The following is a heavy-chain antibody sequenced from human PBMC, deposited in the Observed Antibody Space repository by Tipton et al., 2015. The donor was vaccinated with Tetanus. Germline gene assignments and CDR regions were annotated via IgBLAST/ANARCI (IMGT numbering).Heavy chain of an antibody. J-gene: IGHJ4*02. Sequence: QSGAEVKKPGSSVKVSCKASGGTFSSYAISWVRQAPGQGLEWMGWINPNSGGTNYAQKFQGWVTMTRDTSISTAYMELSRLRSDDTAVYYCARDGGYYYDSSGYYPDYWGQGTLVTVSS. CDR1: GGTFSSYA. D-gene: IGHD3-22*01. CDR2: INPNSGGT. V-gene: IGHV1-2*04. CDR3: ARDGGYYYDSSGYYPDY.